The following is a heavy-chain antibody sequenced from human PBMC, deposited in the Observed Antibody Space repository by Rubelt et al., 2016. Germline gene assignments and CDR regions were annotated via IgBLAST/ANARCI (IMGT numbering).Heavy chain of an antibody. CDR1: GFTFSSYG. Sequence: QVQLVESGGGVVQPGGSLRLSCAASGFTFSSYGMHWFRQAPGKGLEWVAFIRYDGSNKYYADSVKGRFTISRDNSKNTLYLQMNSLRAEVTAVYYCAKGGNVVVTARLYYFDYWGQGTLVTVSS. D-gene: IGHD2-21*02. J-gene: IGHJ4*02. V-gene: IGHV3-30*02. CDR3: AKGGNVVVTARLYYFDY. CDR2: IRYDGSNK.